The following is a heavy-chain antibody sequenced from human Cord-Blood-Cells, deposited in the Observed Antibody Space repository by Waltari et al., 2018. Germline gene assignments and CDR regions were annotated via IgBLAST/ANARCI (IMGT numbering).Heavy chain of an antibody. CDR1: GFPFSSYG. V-gene: IGHV3-33*01. D-gene: IGHD5-12*01. CDR2: IWYDGSNK. CDR3: ARDLSPPRRGYSGYVFYY. J-gene: IGHJ4*02. Sequence: QVQLVESGGGVVQPGRSLRLPCAASGFPFSSYGMPWVRQAPGKGLGWGAVIWYDGSNKYYADSVKGRFTISRDNSKNTLYLQMNSLRAEDTAVYYCARDLSPPRRGYSGYVFYYWGQGTLVTVSS.